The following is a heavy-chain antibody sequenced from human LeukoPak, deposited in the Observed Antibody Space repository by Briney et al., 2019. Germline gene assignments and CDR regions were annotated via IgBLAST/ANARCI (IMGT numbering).Heavy chain of an antibody. CDR1: GYTFTSYY. Sequence: GASVKVSCKASGYTFTSYYMHWVRQAPGQGLEWMGIINPSGGSTSYAQKFQGRVTMTRDTSTSTVYMELSSLRSEDTAVYYCARVRRDDSSGLYHYGMDVWGQGTTVTVSS. J-gene: IGHJ6*02. CDR2: INPSGGST. V-gene: IGHV1-46*01. D-gene: IGHD3-22*01. CDR3: ARVRRDDSSGLYHYGMDV.